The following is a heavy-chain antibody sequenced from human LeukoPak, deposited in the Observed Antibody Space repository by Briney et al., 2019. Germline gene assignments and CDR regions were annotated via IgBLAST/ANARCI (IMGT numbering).Heavy chain of an antibody. D-gene: IGHD2-21*01. J-gene: IGHJ4*02. V-gene: IGHV3-7*02. CDR1: GFTFSRYW. Sequence: GGSLRLSCAASGFTFSRYWMSWDRQAPGKGLEWVANTKEDGTVKYYVESVKGRFTISRDNAKNSLYLQMNSLRAEDTAVYYCAASIALFDYWGQGTLVSVSS. CDR2: TKEDGTVK. CDR3: AASIALFDY.